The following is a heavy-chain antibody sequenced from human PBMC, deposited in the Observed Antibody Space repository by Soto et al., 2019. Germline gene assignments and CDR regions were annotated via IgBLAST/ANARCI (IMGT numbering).Heavy chain of an antibody. CDR2: ISSSSSYI. V-gene: IGHV3-21*01. Sequence: GGSLRLSCAASGFTFSSYSMNWVRQAPGKGLEWVSSISSSSSYIYYADSVKGRFTISRDNAKNSLYLQMNSLRAEDTAVYYCARDGAFVLMVYAVAGADAFDIWGQGTMVTVSS. CDR1: GFTFSSYS. J-gene: IGHJ3*02. D-gene: IGHD2-8*01. CDR3: ARDGAFVLMVYAVAGADAFDI.